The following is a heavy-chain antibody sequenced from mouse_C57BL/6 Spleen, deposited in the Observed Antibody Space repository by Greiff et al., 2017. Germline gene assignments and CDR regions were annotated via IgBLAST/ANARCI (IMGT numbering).Heavy chain of an antibody. CDR3: ARTYGYDVNYFDD. CDR1: GYTFTDYY. J-gene: IGHJ2*01. CDR2: INPNNGGT. Sequence: VQLQQSGPELVKPGASVKISCKASGYTFTDYYMNWVKQSHGKSLEWIGDINPNNGGTSYNQKFKGKATLTVDKSSSTAYMELRSLTSEDSAVYYCARTYGYDVNYFDDWGQGTTLTVSS. V-gene: IGHV1-26*01. D-gene: IGHD2-2*01.